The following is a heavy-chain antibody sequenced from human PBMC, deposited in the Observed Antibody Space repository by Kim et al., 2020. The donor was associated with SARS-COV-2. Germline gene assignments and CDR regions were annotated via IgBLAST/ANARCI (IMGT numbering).Heavy chain of an antibody. CDR3: AKTRVYSSAWYEGGGFDY. D-gene: IGHD6-19*01. Sequence: GGSLRLSCAASGFTFSNYAMSWVRQAPGKGLEWVSSISGSGAGTYYADSVRGRFTISRDNSKNTLYLQMNSLRAEDTAVYSCAKTRVYSSAWYEGGGFDYWGQGTLVNVSS. V-gene: IGHV3-23*01. CDR1: GFTFSNYA. CDR2: ISGSGAGT. J-gene: IGHJ4*02.